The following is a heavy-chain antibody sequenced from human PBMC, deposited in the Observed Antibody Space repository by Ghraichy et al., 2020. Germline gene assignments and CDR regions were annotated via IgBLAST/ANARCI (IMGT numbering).Heavy chain of an antibody. Sequence: SETLSLTCAVSGYSISSGNYWGWIRQSPGKGLESIGSIYHSGSAYYNPSLKTRVTISVDTSKNQFSLNLSSVTAADTAVYYCARAGDGYNFLDYWGQGTLVTVSS. CDR3: ARAGDGYNFLDY. J-gene: IGHJ4*02. CDR2: IYHSGSA. D-gene: IGHD5-24*01. V-gene: IGHV4-38-2*01. CDR1: GYSISSGNY.